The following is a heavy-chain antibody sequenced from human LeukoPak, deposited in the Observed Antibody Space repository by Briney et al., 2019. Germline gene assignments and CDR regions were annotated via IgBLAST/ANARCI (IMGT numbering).Heavy chain of an antibody. CDR1: GGSISSGSYY. Sequence: SETLSLTCTVSGGSISSGSYYWSWIRQPAGKGLEWIGRIYTSGSTNYNPSLKSRVTISVDTSKNQFSLKLSSVTAADTAVYYCARDNQYYDSSGLNMDVWGKGTTVTISS. J-gene: IGHJ6*03. CDR3: ARDNQYYDSSGLNMDV. D-gene: IGHD3-22*01. V-gene: IGHV4-61*02. CDR2: IYTSGST.